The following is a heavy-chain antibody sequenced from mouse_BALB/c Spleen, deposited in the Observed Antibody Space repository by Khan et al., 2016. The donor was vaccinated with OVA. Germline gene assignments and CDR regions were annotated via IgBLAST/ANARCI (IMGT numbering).Heavy chain of an antibody. Sequence: QIQLVQSGPELKKPGETVRISCKASGYTFTTAGIQWVQKMPGKGLKWIGWINTHSGVPKYAEDFKGRFAFSLEISVNTAYLQITNLKNEDTATYFWARGGAAYYRNDGSAMEYWGQGTSVTVSS. V-gene: IGHV9-4*02. CDR2: INTHSGVP. CDR3: ARGGAAYYRNDGSAMEY. J-gene: IGHJ4*01. D-gene: IGHD2-14*01. CDR1: GYTFTTAG.